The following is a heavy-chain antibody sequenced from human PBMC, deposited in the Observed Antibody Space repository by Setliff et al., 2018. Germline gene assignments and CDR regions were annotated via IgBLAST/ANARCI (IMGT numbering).Heavy chain of an antibody. J-gene: IGHJ4*02. CDR1: GGSVSDSTY. Sequence: SETLSLTCTVSGGSVSDSTYWGWVRQPPGKGLEWIGSIYYSGSTYYNPSLRSRVTISVDTSKNQFSLNVNSVIAADTAVYYCARTGTYRYFDYWGQGTLVTVSS. V-gene: IGHV4-39*01. D-gene: IGHD1-1*01. CDR3: ARTGTYRYFDY. CDR2: IYYSGST.